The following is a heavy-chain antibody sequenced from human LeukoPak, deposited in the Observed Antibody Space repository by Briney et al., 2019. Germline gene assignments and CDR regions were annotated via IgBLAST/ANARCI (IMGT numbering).Heavy chain of an antibody. CDR3: ARDSDWAFDY. J-gene: IGHJ4*02. CDR2: VKSGNYDI. CDR1: GFTVNTNY. D-gene: IGHD3-9*01. V-gene: IGHV3-11*06. Sequence: GGSLRLSCAASGFTVNTNYMSWVRQAPGKGLEWLSYVKSGNYDIQYADSVTGRFTVSRDSATNSLYLQMNDLKAEDTAVYYCARDSDWAFDYWGQGSLVTVSS.